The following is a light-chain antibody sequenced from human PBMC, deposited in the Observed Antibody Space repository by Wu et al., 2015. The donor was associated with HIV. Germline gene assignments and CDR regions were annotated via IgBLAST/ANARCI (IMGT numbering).Light chain of an antibody. V-gene: IGKV1-5*03. Sequence: DIQLTQSPSTLSASIGDKVTITCRARDNVSGLLAWYQQRPGQAPKLLIFQSSSLEIGIPSRFSGSGSERQFTLTINGLQSEDFATYYCQQYNMYPWTFGQGTKIDIK. CDR3: QQYNMYPWT. J-gene: IGKJ1*01. CDR1: DNVSGL. CDR2: QSS.